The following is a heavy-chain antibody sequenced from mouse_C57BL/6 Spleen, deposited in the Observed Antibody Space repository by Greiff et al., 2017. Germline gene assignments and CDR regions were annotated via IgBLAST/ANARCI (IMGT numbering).Heavy chain of an antibody. CDR1: GFTFSDYG. Sequence: EVKLVESGGGLVKPGGSLKLSCAASGFTFSDYGMHWVRQAPEKGLEWVAYISSGSSTIYYADTVKGRFIISRDNAKNTLFLQMTSLRSEDTAMYYCARGLLLRYFDVWGTGTTVTVSS. CDR3: ARGLLLRYFDV. CDR2: ISSGSSTI. V-gene: IGHV5-17*01. D-gene: IGHD1-1*01. J-gene: IGHJ1*03.